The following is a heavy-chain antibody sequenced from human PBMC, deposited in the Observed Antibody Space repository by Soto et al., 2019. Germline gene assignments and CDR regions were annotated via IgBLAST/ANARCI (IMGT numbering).Heavy chain of an antibody. J-gene: IGHJ4*02. CDR3: ARGTCSGGSCFDH. D-gene: IGHD2-15*01. CDR1: GVSISSYY. V-gene: IGHV4-59*01. Sequence: SETLSLTCTVAGVSISSYYWSWIRQPPGKGLEWIGYIDNSGSTNYNPSLKSRVTISVDTSKNQFSLQLSSVTAADTAVFYCARGTCSGGSCFDHWGRGTLVTVSS. CDR2: IDNSGST.